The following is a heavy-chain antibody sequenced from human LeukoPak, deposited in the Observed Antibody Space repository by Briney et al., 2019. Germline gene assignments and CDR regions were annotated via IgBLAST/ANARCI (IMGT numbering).Heavy chain of an antibody. Sequence: PSQTLSLTCAVSGGSVSSGGYSWSRIRRPPGKGLEWIGYIYHSGSTYYNPSLKSRVTISVDRSKNQFSLKLSSVTAADTAVYYCARGRGPDGSGSYPFDYWGQGTLVTVSS. CDR2: IYHSGST. CDR1: GGSVSSGGYS. D-gene: IGHD3-10*01. V-gene: IGHV4-30-2*01. CDR3: ARGRGPDGSGSYPFDY. J-gene: IGHJ4*02.